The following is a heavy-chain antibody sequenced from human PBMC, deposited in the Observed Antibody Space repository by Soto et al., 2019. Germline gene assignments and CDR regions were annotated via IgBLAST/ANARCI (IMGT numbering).Heavy chain of an antibody. Sequence: QVQLQESGPGLVKPSQTLSLTCTVSGGSISSGGYYWSWIRQHQGKGLEWIGYIYYSGSTYYNPSLKSRVTISVDTSKNQFSLKLSSVTAAATAVDYCSRDSDRIQLWSTPHYCMDVWGQGTTVTVSS. D-gene: IGHD5-18*01. J-gene: IGHJ6*02. CDR3: SRDSDRIQLWSTPHYCMDV. CDR2: IYYSGST. V-gene: IGHV4-31*03. CDR1: GGSISSGGYY.